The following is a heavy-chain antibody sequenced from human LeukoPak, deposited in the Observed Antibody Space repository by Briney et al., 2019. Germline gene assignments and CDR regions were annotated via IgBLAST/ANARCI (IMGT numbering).Heavy chain of an antibody. V-gene: IGHV3-9*01. CDR3: ARNAGGSGIDY. CDR2: ISWSSGII. CDR1: GFIFDDHG. J-gene: IGHJ4*02. Sequence: GGSLRLSCAASGFIFDDHGMHWVRQAPGKGLEWVSGISWSSGIIGYADSVKGRFTISRDNAKNSLDLQMNSLRAEDTAVYYCARNAGGSGIDYWGQGTLVTVSS. D-gene: IGHD3-10*01.